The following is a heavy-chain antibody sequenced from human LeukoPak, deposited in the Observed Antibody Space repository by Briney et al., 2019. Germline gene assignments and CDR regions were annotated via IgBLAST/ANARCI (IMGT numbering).Heavy chain of an antibody. CDR2: ISGSGGST. CDR1: GFTFSSYA. CDR3: AKVGTFGQAAGAGIDY. D-gene: IGHD3-16*01. Sequence: PGGSLRLSCAASGFTFSSYAMSWVRQAPGKGLEWVSAISGSGGSTYYADSVKGRFTISRDNSKNTLYLQMNSLRAEDTAVYYCAKVGTFGQAAGAGIDYWGQGTLVTVSS. V-gene: IGHV3-23*01. J-gene: IGHJ4*02.